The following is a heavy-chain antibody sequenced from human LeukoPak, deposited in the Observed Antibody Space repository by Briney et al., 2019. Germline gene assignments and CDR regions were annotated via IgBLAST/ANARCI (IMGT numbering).Heavy chain of an antibody. Sequence: PGGSLRLSCAASGFTFSSYAMSWVRQAPGKGLEWVSAISGSGGSTYYADSVKGRFTIFRDNSKNTVYLQMNSLRAEDTAVYYCAKVGFTVTDHFDYWGQGTLVTVSS. D-gene: IGHD4-17*01. J-gene: IGHJ4*02. V-gene: IGHV3-23*01. CDR1: GFTFSSYA. CDR3: AKVGFTVTDHFDY. CDR2: ISGSGGST.